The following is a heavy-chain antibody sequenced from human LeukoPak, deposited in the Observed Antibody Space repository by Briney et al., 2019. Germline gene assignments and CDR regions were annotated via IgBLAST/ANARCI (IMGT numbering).Heavy chain of an antibody. CDR1: GGSISSHY. J-gene: IGHJ4*02. CDR2: IYYSGTS. CDR3: ARLTPYAGIWASDY. Sequence: SETLSLTCTVSGGSISSHYWSWIRQPPGKGLEWIGYIYYSGTSNYNPSLKSRVTISVDTSKNQFSLKLSSVTAADTAVYYCARLTPYAGIWASDYRGQGSLVTVSS. D-gene: IGHD4-23*01. V-gene: IGHV4-59*08.